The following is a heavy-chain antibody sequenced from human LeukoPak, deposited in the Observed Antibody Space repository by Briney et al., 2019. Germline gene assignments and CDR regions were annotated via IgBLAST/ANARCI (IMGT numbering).Heavy chain of an antibody. Sequence: SETLSLTCTVSGGSIGSYYWSWIWQPPGKGLEWIGYIYYSGSTNYNPSLKSRVTISVDTSKNQFSLKLSSVTAADTAVYYCARLARVCSGGSCYWLFDYWGQGTLVTVSS. CDR1: GGSIGSYY. V-gene: IGHV4-59*08. CDR2: IYYSGST. D-gene: IGHD2-15*01. J-gene: IGHJ4*02. CDR3: ARLARVCSGGSCYWLFDY.